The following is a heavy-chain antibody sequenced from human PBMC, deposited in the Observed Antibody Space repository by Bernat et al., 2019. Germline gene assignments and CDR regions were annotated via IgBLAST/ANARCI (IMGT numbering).Heavy chain of an antibody. J-gene: IGHJ4*02. V-gene: IGHV1-69*02. CDR2: IIPILGIA. CDR1: GGTFSSYT. Sequence: QVQLVQSGAEVKKPGSSVKVSCKASGGTFSSYTISWVRQAPGQGLEWMGRIIPILGIANYAQKFQGRVTITADKSTSTAYMELSSLRSEDTAVYCCAEGDYYGSGSYACWGQGTLVLLSS. CDR3: AEGDYYGSGSYAC. D-gene: IGHD3-10*01.